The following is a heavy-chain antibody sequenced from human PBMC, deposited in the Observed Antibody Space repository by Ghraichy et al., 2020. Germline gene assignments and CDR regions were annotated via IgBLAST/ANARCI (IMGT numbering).Heavy chain of an antibody. CDR1: GASISSGGHF. CDR2: IYNTGST. D-gene: IGHD6-25*01. CDR3: ARGTSSAAAYRMDV. Sequence: SETLSLTCTVSGASISSGGHFWSWIRQHPGKGLECIGHIYNTGSTYYNPSLKSRVSISVDTSKNQSSLKLSAVTAADTAVYYCARGTSSAAAYRMDVWGQGTTVTVFS. J-gene: IGHJ6*02. V-gene: IGHV4-31*03.